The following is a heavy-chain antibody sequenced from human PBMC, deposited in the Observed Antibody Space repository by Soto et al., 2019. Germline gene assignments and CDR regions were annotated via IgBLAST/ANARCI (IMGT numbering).Heavy chain of an antibody. J-gene: IGHJ4*02. D-gene: IGHD6-19*01. CDR2: ISYDGSNK. CDR3: AKAAHSSGWSFRDY. CDR1: GFTFSSYG. V-gene: IGHV3-30*18. Sequence: QVQLVESGGGVVQPGRSLRLSCAASGFTFSSYGMHWVRQAPGKGLEWVAVISYDGSNKYYADSVKGRFTISRDNSKNTLYLQMNSLRAEDTAVYYCAKAAHSSGWSFRDYWGQGTLVTVSS.